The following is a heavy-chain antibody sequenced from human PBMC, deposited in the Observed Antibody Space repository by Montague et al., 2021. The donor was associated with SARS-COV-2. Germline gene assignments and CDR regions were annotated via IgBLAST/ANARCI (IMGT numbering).Heavy chain of an antibody. CDR2: SNKNNGVT. D-gene: IGHD6-19*01. CDR3: AKNKANDGSGPYFDY. CDR1: GFTFDDYG. V-gene: IGHV3-23*01. J-gene: IGHJ4*02. Sequence: SLRLSCAVSGFTFDDYGMSWVRQAPGKGLEWVSHSNKNNGVTHYADSVRGRFTTSRDISKNTLFLQMNSLTAEDTAIYYCAKNKANDGSGPYFDYWDQGTLVTVSS.